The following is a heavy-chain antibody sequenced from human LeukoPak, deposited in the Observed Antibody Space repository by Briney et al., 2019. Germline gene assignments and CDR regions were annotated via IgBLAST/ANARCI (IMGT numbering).Heavy chain of an antibody. Sequence: GGSLRLSCAASGFTFSSYWMSWVRQAPGKGLEWVANIKQDGSEKYYVDSVKGRFTISRDNAKNSLYLQMNSLRAEDTAVYYCARDLRYCSDGSCKDAFDIWGQGTMVTVSS. CDR3: ARDLRYCSDGSCKDAFDI. D-gene: IGHD2-15*01. CDR1: GFTFSSYW. CDR2: IKQDGSEK. J-gene: IGHJ3*02. V-gene: IGHV3-7*01.